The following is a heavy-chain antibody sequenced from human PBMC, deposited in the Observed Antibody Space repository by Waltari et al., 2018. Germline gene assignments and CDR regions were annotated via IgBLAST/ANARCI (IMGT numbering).Heavy chain of an antibody. CDR1: GFSLSTSGVG. V-gene: IGHV2-5*01. CDR3: AHENRYNWNYNWYFDL. Sequence: QITLKESGPTLVKPTQTLTLTCTFSGFSLSTSGVGVGWIRQPPGKALEWLALIYWNDDKRYSPSLKSRLTITKDTSKNQVVLTMTNMDPVDTATYYCAHENRYNWNYNWYFDLWGRGTLVTVSS. CDR2: IYWNDDK. J-gene: IGHJ2*01. D-gene: IGHD1-7*01.